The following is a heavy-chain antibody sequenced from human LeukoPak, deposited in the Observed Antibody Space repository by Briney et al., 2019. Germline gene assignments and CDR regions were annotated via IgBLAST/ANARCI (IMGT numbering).Heavy chain of an antibody. CDR3: ARDRGTAFPPPFDH. CDR2: ISGYNGNT. J-gene: IGHJ4*02. D-gene: IGHD2-21*02. Sequence: ASVKVSCKASGYIFTSYGISWVRQAPGRGLEWMGYISGYNGNTKYAQRLQGRVTMTTDTSTSTAYMELRSLRSDDTAVYYCARDRGTAFPPPFDHWGLGTLVTVSS. V-gene: IGHV1-18*01. CDR1: GYIFTSYG.